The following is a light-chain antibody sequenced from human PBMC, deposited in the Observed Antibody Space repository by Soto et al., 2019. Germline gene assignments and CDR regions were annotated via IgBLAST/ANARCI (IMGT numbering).Light chain of an antibody. CDR3: QPYDNSRT. CDR2: GAS. CDR1: QNITTTS. J-gene: IGKJ1*01. Sequence: EIVLTQSPGTLSLSPGARATLSCRPSQNITTTSFTWYPQRPGQAPRLLIYGASGRATGIPDRYSGSGFGTDFTLTICKLESEDFTVYYCQPYDNSRTFGQATKVE. V-gene: IGKV3-20*01.